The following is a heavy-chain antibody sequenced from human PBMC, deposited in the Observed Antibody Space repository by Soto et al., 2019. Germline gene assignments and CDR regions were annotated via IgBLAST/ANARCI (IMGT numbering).Heavy chain of an antibody. CDR2: ISSSSSYI. Sequence: GVLRLSCAASGFTFSSYAMSWVRQAPGKGLEWVSAISSSSSYIYYADSVKGRFTISRDNAKNSLYLQMNSLRAEDTAVYYCARALVYYFDYWGQGTLVTVSS. J-gene: IGHJ4*02. V-gene: IGHV3-21*01. D-gene: IGHD1-26*01. CDR1: GFTFSSYA. CDR3: ARALVYYFDY.